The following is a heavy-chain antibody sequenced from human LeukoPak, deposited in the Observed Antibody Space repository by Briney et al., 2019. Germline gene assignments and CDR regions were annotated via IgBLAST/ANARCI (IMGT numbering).Heavy chain of an antibody. CDR2: ISYDGSNK. Sequence: PGGSLRLSCAASGFTFSSYAMHWVRQAPGKGLEWVAVISYDGSNKYYADSVKGRFTISRDNSKNTLYLQMNSLRAEDTAVYYCARNGIYQLHWVWFDPWGRGTLVTVS. J-gene: IGHJ5*02. D-gene: IGHD2-2*01. CDR1: GFTFSSYA. CDR3: ARNGIYQLHWVWFDP. V-gene: IGHV3-30-3*01.